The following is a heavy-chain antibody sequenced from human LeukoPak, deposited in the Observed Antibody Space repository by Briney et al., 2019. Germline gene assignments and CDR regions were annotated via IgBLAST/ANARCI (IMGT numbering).Heavy chain of an antibody. Sequence: GGSLRLSCSASGFTFSRYPMHWVRQAPGKGLEYVSAISGGGGSTYYADSVKGRFTISRDNSKNTLYLQMSSLRTEDTAIYYCVKAQYDFWSGLDYWGQGTLVTVSS. J-gene: IGHJ4*02. CDR2: ISGGGGST. CDR3: VKAQYDFWSGLDY. CDR1: GFTFSRYP. V-gene: IGHV3-64D*09. D-gene: IGHD3-3*01.